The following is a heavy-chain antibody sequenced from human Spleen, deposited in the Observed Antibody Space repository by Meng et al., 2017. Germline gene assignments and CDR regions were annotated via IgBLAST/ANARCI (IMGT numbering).Heavy chain of an antibody. Sequence: VRAGAEMKKPGAPVKVSCKPSGYNFPDYYIHWVRRAPGQGLEWMGRINPKSGDTHYAQKFQARVTMTGDTSISTAYMELSGLRSDDTAMYYCARDEDISAAGKLFGDYWGQGTLVTVSS. CDR1: GYNFPDYY. CDR3: ARDEDISAAGKLFGDY. D-gene: IGHD6-25*01. CDR2: INPKSGDT. V-gene: IGHV1-2*06. J-gene: IGHJ4*02.